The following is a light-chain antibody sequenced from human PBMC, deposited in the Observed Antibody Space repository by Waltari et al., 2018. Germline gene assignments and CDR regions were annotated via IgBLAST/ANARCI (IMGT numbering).Light chain of an antibody. CDR2: EVS. J-gene: IGLJ1*01. V-gene: IGLV2-8*01. Sequence: QSALTQPPSASGSPGQSVTISCTGTSSDVGSHDFVSCYQQFPGKAPKLIIWEVSRRPSGVPDRFSGSKSGNTASLTVSGLQAEDEADYYCSSYGGINNSPYVFGTGNKVTV. CDR1: SSDVGSHDF. CDR3: SSYGGINNSPYV.